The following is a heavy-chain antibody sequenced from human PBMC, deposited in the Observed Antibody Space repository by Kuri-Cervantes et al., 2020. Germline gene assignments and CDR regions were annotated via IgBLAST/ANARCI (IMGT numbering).Heavy chain of an antibody. Sequence: GGSLRLSCAASGFTFSSYGMHWVRQAPGKGLEWVAVIWYDGSNKYYADSVKGRFTISRDNAKNSLYLQMNSLRAGDTAVYYCVKGVNDYSDYQKWFDPWGQGTLVTVSS. D-gene: IGHD4-17*01. CDR1: GFTFSSYG. V-gene: IGHV3-33*03. CDR3: VKGVNDYSDYQKWFDP. J-gene: IGHJ5*02. CDR2: IWYDGSNK.